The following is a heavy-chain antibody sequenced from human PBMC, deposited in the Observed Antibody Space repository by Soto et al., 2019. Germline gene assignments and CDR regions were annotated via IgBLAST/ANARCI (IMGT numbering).Heavy chain of an antibody. Sequence: SQTLSLTCTVSGGSISSYYWSWIRQPPGKGLEWIGYIYYSGSTNYNPSLKSRVTISVDTSKNQFSLKLSSATAADTAVYYCARIPVLRFLEWLPTEDMDVLGKGNTVTVS. CDR2: IYYSGST. CDR3: ARIPVLRFLEWLPTEDMDV. V-gene: IGHV4-59*01. D-gene: IGHD3-3*01. J-gene: IGHJ6*03. CDR1: GGSISSYY.